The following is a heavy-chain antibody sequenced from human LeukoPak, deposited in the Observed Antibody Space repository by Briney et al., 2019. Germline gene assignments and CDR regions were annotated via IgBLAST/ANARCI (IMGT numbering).Heavy chain of an antibody. V-gene: IGHV3-23*01. CDR3: ARERLGYCSGGSCPGYFDY. Sequence: GGSLRLSCTASGFTFSNYAMTWVRQAPGKGLEWVSAISGSGGNTYYADSVKGRFTISRDNSKNTLYLQMNSLRAEDTAVYYCARERLGYCSGGSCPGYFDYWGQGTLVTVSS. J-gene: IGHJ4*02. CDR1: GFTFSNYA. D-gene: IGHD2-15*01. CDR2: ISGSGGNT.